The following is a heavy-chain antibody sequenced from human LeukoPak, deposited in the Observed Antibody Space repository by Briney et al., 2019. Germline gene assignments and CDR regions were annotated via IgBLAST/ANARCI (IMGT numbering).Heavy chain of an antibody. Sequence: SETLSLTCTVSGGSISGYYWSWIRQPPGKGLEWIGYIYYSGSTNYNPSLKSRVTISVDTSKNQFSLKLSSVTAADTAVYYCARAYAVYSSGWYNYYYGMDVWSQGTTVTVSS. CDR3: ARAYAVYSSGWYNYYYGMDV. D-gene: IGHD6-19*01. CDR1: GGSISGYY. V-gene: IGHV4-59*01. J-gene: IGHJ6*02. CDR2: IYYSGST.